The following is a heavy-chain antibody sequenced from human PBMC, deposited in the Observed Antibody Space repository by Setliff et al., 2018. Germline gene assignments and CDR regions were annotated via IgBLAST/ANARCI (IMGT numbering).Heavy chain of an antibody. J-gene: IGHJ4*02. CDR2: IIHSGST. CDR3: ARGPTMGATYFDS. Sequence: SETLSLTCAVYGGSFSGYYWSWIRQPPGKRLEWIGEIIHSGSTYYNPSLKSRVTISVDTSKNQFSLKLNSVTAADTAVYYCARGPTMGATYFDSWGQGTLVTVSS. D-gene: IGHD1-26*01. V-gene: IGHV4-34*01. CDR1: GGSFSGYY.